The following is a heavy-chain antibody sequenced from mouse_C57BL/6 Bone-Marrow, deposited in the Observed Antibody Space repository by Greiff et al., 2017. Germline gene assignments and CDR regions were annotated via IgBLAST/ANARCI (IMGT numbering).Heavy chain of an antibody. J-gene: IGHJ2*01. Sequence: VQLQQSGAELVRPGASVKLSCTASGYNINDYSMHWVKQRPGQGLEWIGWIDPGNGDTEYASKFQGKATLTADTSSNTAYLQLSSLTSEDSAVYYCTRGGGFDYWGQGTTVTVSS. CDR1: GYNINDYS. CDR2: IDPGNGDT. V-gene: IGHV14-4*01. CDR3: TRGGGFDY. D-gene: IGHD1-1*02.